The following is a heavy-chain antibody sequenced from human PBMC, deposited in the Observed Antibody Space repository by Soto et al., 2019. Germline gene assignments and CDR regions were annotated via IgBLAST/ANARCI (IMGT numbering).Heavy chain of an antibody. D-gene: IGHD6-13*01. CDR3: ARFRIAAAGFETYYYGMDV. V-gene: IGHV5-10-1*01. J-gene: IGHJ6*02. Sequence: GESLKISCKGSGYSFTSYWISWVRQMPGKGLEWMGRIDPSDSYTNYSPSFQGHVTISADKSISTAYLQWSSLKASDTAMYYCARFRIAAAGFETYYYGMDVWGQGTTVTVS. CDR1: GYSFTSYW. CDR2: IDPSDSYT.